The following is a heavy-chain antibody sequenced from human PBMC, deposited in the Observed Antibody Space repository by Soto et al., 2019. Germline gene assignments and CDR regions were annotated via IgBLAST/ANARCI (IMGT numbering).Heavy chain of an antibody. CDR1: GFTFRSYS. Sequence: EVQLVESGGGLVKPGGSLRLSCEASGFTFRSYSMNWVRQAPGKGLEWVSSISHTSSYIYYGDSVKGRFTISRDNAKNSLFLQMNSLRAEDTAIYYCAREGDDYGDYKRAFDIWGQGTTVTVSS. CDR2: ISHTSSYI. D-gene: IGHD4-17*01. J-gene: IGHJ3*02. CDR3: AREGDDYGDYKRAFDI. V-gene: IGHV3-21*01.